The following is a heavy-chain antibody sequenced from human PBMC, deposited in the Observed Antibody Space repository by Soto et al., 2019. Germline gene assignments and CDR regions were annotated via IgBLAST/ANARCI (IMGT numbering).Heavy chain of an antibody. V-gene: IGHV3-7*03. J-gene: IGHJ6*03. CDR3: AKRAITDYYMDV. Sequence: GGSLRLSCAASGFTFGTYWMDWVRQAPGKGLQWVSTINNGGGRIYYVDSVKGRFTISRDNSKNTLYLQMNSLRAEDTAVYYCAKRAITDYYMDVWGKGTTVTVSS. CDR2: INNGGGRI. CDR1: GFTFGTYW.